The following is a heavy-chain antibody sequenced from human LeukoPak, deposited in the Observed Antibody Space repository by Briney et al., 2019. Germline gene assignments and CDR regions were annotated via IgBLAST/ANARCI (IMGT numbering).Heavy chain of an antibody. CDR2: ISGSGGST. CDR3: ATLKGIAVAGTDY. J-gene: IGHJ4*02. V-gene: IGHV3-23*01. CDR1: GFTFSSYA. D-gene: IGHD6-19*01. Sequence: GGSLRLSCAASGFTFSSYAISWVRQAPGKGLEWVSAISGSGGSTYYADSVKGRFTISRDNSKNTLYPQMNSLRAEDTAVYYCATLKGIAVAGTDYWGQGTLVTVSS.